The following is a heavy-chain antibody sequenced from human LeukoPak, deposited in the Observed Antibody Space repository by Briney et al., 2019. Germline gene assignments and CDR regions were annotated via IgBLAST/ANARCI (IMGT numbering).Heavy chain of an antibody. Sequence: GGSLRLSCAASGFTVSSNYMSWVRQAPGKGLEWVGFIRSKAYGGTTEYAASVKGRFTISRDDSKSIAYLQMNSLKTEDTAVYYCTRVYFDYWGQGTLVTVSS. CDR1: GFTVSSNY. CDR2: IRSKAYGGTT. V-gene: IGHV3-49*04. CDR3: TRVYFDY. J-gene: IGHJ4*02.